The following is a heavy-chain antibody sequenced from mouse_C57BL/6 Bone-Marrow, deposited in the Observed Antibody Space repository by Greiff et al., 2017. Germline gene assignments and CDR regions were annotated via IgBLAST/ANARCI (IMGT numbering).Heavy chain of an antibody. D-gene: IGHD4-1*01. V-gene: IGHV6-3*01. CDR2: IRLKSDNYAT. Sequence: EVKVEESGGGLVQPGGSMKLSCVASGFTFSNYWMNWVRQSPEKGLEWVAQIRLKSDNYATHYAESVKGRFTISRDDSKRSVYLQMNNLRAEDTGMYYCTLGLAWFAYWGQGTLVTVSA. CDR3: TLGLAWFAY. J-gene: IGHJ3*01. CDR1: GFTFSNYW.